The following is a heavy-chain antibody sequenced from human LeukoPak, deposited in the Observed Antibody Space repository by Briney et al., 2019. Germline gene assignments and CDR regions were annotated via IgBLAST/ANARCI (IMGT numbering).Heavy chain of an antibody. CDR2: IYSTGST. J-gene: IGHJ4*02. CDR1: GGSIISYY. Sequence: SETLSLTCTVSGGSIISYYWSWVRQPAGKGLEWIGRIYSTGSTNYNPSLTSRVTMSVDTSKNQFSLKLSSVTAADTAVYYCAREVKSRGGPASRREFDCWGRGGLVSVCS. CDR3: AREVKSRGGPASRREFDC. V-gene: IGHV4-4*07. D-gene: IGHD6-13*01.